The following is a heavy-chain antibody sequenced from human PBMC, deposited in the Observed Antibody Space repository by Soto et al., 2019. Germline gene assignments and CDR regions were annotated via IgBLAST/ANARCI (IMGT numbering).Heavy chain of an antibody. J-gene: IGHJ4*02. CDR3: AKDRCNSISRYADY. Sequence: PGGSLRLSCAASGFTFSSYAMTWVRQAPGKGLEWVSTISGSGGGTYYADSVKGRFTTSRDDSKNTLYLQMNSLRAEDTAVYYCAKDRCNSISRYADYWGQGTLVTVSS. CDR1: GFTFSSYA. CDR2: ISGSGGGT. V-gene: IGHV3-23*01. D-gene: IGHD2-2*01.